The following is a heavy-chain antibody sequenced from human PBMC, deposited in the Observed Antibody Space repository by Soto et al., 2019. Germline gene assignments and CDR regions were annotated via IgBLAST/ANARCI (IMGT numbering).Heavy chain of an antibody. CDR1: GGSISSYY. V-gene: IGHV4-59*01. CDR2: IYYSGST. J-gene: IGHJ5*02. CDR3: ARTLFTYGNWFDP. D-gene: IGHD4-17*01. Sequence: SETLSLTCTVSGGSISSYYWSWIRQPPGKGLEWIGYIYYSGSTNYNPSLKSRVTISVDTSKNQFSLKLSSVTAADTAVYYCARTLFTYGNWFDPWVQGTLVTVSS.